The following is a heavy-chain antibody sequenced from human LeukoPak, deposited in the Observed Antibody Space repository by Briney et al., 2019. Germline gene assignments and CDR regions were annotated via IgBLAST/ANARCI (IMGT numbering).Heavy chain of an antibody. D-gene: IGHD6-13*01. J-gene: IGHJ4*02. Sequence: SETLSLTCTVSGASFSSSTYYWGWIRQPPGKALEWIGSIYYSGSTYYNPSPKSRVTMSLDTSKNQFTLKLTSVTAGDTAVYYCARHAGGISATGTRPFDYCGQGTLVTVSS. CDR3: ARHAGGISATGTRPFDY. CDR1: GASFSSSTYY. V-gene: IGHV4-39*01. CDR2: IYYSGST.